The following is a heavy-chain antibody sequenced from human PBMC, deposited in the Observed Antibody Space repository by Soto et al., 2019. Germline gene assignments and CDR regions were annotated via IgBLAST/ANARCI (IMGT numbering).Heavy chain of an antibody. CDR2: TNPYGSTT. CDR3: ARDPAFGALDY. Sequence: GGSLRLSCAASEFTFSNSWMAWARQAPGKGLEWVSDTNPYGSTTSYVDSVKGRFTVSRDNAKNSLYLQMNSLRVEDTAVYYCARDPAFGALDYWGLRTLVTVSS. D-gene: IGHD3-10*01. J-gene: IGHJ4*02. CDR1: EFTFSNSW. V-gene: IGHV3-7*01.